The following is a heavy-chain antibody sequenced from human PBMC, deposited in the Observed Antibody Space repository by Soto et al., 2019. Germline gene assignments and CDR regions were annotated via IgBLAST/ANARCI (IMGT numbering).Heavy chain of an antibody. D-gene: IGHD3-22*01. J-gene: IGHJ4*02. V-gene: IGHV3-23*01. CDR1: GFTFSSYA. CDR3: AKDRDYYDSSGYYGY. Sequence: GGSLRLSCAASGFTFSSYAMSWVRQAPGKGLEWVSAINGSGGSTYYADSVKGRFTISRDNSKNTLYLQMNSLRAEDTAVYYCAKDRDYYDSSGYYGYWGQGTLVTVSS. CDR2: INGSGGST.